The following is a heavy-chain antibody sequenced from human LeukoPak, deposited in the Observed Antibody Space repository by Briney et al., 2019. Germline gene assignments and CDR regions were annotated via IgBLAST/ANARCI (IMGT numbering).Heavy chain of an antibody. CDR1: GFTFSSYE. J-gene: IGHJ4*02. Sequence: GGSLRLSCAASGFTFSSYEMNWVCQAPGKGLEWVSYISSSGSTIYYADSVKGRFTISRDNAKNSLYLQMNSLRAEDTAVYYCARKYCSSTGCLFDNWGQGTLVTVSS. V-gene: IGHV3-48*03. CDR2: ISSSGSTI. D-gene: IGHD2-2*01. CDR3: ARKYCSSTGCLFDN.